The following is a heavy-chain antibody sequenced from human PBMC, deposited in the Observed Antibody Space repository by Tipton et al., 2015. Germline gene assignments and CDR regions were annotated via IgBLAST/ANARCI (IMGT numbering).Heavy chain of an antibody. Sequence: QSGPEVKKPGASVKVSCKASGYTFTSYGISWVRQAPGQGLEWMGWISTYNGNTNCVQKPQGRVTMTTDTSTTTAYMELRSLRSDDTAVYYCAREGRSGYVPTRDFDYWGQGTLVTVSS. CDR2: ISTYNGNT. CDR3: AREGRSGYVPTRDFDY. D-gene: IGHD3-22*01. V-gene: IGHV1-18*01. CDR1: GYTFTSYG. J-gene: IGHJ4*02.